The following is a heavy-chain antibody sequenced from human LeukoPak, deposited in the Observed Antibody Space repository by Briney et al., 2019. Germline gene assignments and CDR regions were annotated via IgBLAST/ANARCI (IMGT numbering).Heavy chain of an antibody. V-gene: IGHV3-30*02. Sequence: PGGSLRLSCAASGFTFSNYGMHWVRQAPGKGLEWVAFIQYDATYKDYADSVKGRFTISRDNSKNTLNLQMNSLRAEDTAVYFCIGAIEAAGLFDYWGQGTLVTVSS. CDR3: IGAIEAAGLFDY. CDR2: IQYDATYK. J-gene: IGHJ4*02. CDR1: GFTFSNYG. D-gene: IGHD6-13*01.